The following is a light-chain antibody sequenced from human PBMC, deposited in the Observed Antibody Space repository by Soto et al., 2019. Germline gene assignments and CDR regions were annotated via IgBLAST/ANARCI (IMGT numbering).Light chain of an antibody. V-gene: IGKV1-6*01. CDR3: QQTYRTPLT. Sequence: AIQMTQSPSSLSASVGDRVTITCRASQGIRNDLGWYQQKPGKAPNLLIYATSSLQGGVPSRFSGSGSGTDFTLTISSLQPEDFATYYCQQTYRTPLTFGGGTKVDI. J-gene: IGKJ4*01. CDR2: ATS. CDR1: QGIRND.